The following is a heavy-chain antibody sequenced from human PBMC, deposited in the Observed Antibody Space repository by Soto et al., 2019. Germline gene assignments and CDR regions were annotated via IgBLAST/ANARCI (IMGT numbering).Heavy chain of an antibody. D-gene: IGHD3-22*01. V-gene: IGHV3-21*01. CDR1: GFTFTAYS. J-gene: IGHJ4*02. CDR2: IGSSGTYI. CDR3: ARALRRYDYDRGRYYPNYYCDS. Sequence: EVQLVESGGGLVQPGGSLRLSCAASGFTFTAYSMTWVRQAPGKGLEWVSSIGSSGTYIYSADSVKGRFALSRNNAENLLYLQMNSLRAEDTAVYYCARALRRYDYDRGRYYPNYYCDSWGQGTLVTVSS.